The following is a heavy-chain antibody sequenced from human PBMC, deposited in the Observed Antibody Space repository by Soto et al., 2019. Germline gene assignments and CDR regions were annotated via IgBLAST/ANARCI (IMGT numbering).Heavy chain of an antibody. J-gene: IGHJ4*02. CDR2: IDWADDK. Sequence: EXGRTLGNPTHTLTLTCTFSGFSLSTTVMCVSWIRQPPGKAPEWLALIDWADDKYYSTSLKTRLTISKDTSKNQVVLTMTNVEPVDTATYFSSRAVGGFTYGYPDYWGQGTLVTVSS. CDR1: GFSLSTTVMC. D-gene: IGHD5-18*01. CDR3: SRAVGGFTYGYPDY. V-gene: IGHV2-70*01.